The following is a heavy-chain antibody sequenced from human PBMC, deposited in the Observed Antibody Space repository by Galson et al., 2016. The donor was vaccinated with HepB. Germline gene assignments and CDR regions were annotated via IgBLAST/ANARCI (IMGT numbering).Heavy chain of an antibody. J-gene: IGHJ4*02. V-gene: IGHV4-31*03. Sequence: LSLTCTVSGGSISSGGYYWSWIRQHPGKGLEWIGYIYYSGSTYYNPSLKSRVTISVDTSKNQFSLKLSSVTAADTAVYYCAREYCDSSGYYYLDYWGQGTLVTVSS. CDR2: IYYSGST. CDR1: GGSISSGGYY. D-gene: IGHD3-22*01. CDR3: AREYCDSSGYYYLDY.